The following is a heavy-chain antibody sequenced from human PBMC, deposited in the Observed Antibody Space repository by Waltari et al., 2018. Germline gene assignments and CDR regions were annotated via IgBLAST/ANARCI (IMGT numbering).Heavy chain of an antibody. CDR3: AKDGMGSSSWCI. Sequence: EVQLLESGGGLVQPGGSLRLSCAASGFTFSSYAMSWVRQAPGKGLEWVSVIYSGGITYYADSVKGRFTISRDNSKNTLYLQMNSLRAEDTAVYYCAKDGMGSSSWCIWGQGTMVTVSS. D-gene: IGHD6-13*01. V-gene: IGHV3-23*03. J-gene: IGHJ3*02. CDR1: GFTFSSYA. CDR2: IYSGGIT.